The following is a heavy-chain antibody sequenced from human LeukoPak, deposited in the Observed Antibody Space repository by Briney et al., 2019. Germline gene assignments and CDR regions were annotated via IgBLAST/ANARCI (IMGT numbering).Heavy chain of an antibody. D-gene: IGHD6-13*01. Sequence: SVKVSCKASGGTFSSYAISWVRQAPGQGLEWMGGIIPTFGTANYAQKFQGRVTITADESTSTAYMELSSLRSEDTAVYYCASYSSSWPYYYYYYMDVWGKGTTVTVSS. CDR2: IIPTFGTA. V-gene: IGHV1-69*13. CDR1: GGTFSSYA. J-gene: IGHJ6*03. CDR3: ASYSSSWPYYYYYYMDV.